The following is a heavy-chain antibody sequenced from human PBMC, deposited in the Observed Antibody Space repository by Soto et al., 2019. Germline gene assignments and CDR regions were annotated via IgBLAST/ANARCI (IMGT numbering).Heavy chain of an antibody. CDR3: ARDTNGDPPHY. D-gene: IGHD4-17*01. CDR2: INPSGGST. J-gene: IGHJ4*02. V-gene: IGHV1-46*01. CDR1: GYTFTSYY. Sequence: GASVKVSCKASGYTFTSYYMHWVRQAPGQGLEWMGIINPSGGSTSYAQKFQGRVTMTRDTSTSTVYMELSSQRSDDTAVYYCARDTNGDPPHYSGQATLVTVSS.